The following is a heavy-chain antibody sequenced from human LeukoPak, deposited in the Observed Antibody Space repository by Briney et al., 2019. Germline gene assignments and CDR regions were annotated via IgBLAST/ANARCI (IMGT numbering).Heavy chain of an antibody. V-gene: IGHV3-11*01. CDR3: ATDGAGFDT. Sequence: GGSLRLSCAASGFTFNDYYMSWIRQAPGKGLEWLSYINIGGTNTHYADSVNGRFTISRDNAKKSLYLEVNNLRAEDTAVYYCATDGAGFDTWGQGVLVTVSS. CDR1: GFTFNDYY. CDR2: INIGGTNT. J-gene: IGHJ5*02.